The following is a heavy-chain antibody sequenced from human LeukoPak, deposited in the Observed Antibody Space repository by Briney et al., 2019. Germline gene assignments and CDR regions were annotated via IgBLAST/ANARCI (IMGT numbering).Heavy chain of an antibody. CDR2: ISGSGGNT. Sequence: GGSLRLSCAASGFTFSNYVMSWVRQAPGKGLEWVSSISGSGGNTYYADSVKGRFTISRDNSKNTLYLQMNSLRAEDTAVYYCAKVPITVTRNFDYWGQRTLVTVSS. CDR3: AKVPITVTRNFDY. J-gene: IGHJ4*02. CDR1: GFTFSNYV. V-gene: IGHV3-23*01. D-gene: IGHD4-17*01.